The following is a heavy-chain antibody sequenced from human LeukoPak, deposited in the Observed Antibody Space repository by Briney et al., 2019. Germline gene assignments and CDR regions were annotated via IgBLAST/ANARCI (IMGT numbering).Heavy chain of an antibody. CDR1: GYTFTGYY. D-gene: IGHD1-26*01. CDR2: INPNSGGT. Sequence: PGASVKVSCKASGYTFTGYYMHWVRQAPGQGLEWMGWINPNSGGTNYAQKFQGRVTITRNTSISTAYMELSSLRSEDTAVYYCARSRRGSYPNFDYWGQGTLVTVSS. J-gene: IGHJ4*02. V-gene: IGHV1-2*02. CDR3: ARSRRGSYPNFDY.